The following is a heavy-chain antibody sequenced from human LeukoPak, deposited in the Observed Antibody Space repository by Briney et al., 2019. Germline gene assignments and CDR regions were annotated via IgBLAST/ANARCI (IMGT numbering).Heavy chain of an antibody. CDR3: ARDVRSRYDSSGYYYDP. Sequence: SETLSLTCTVSGGSISSYYWSWIRQPPGKGLEWIAYIYYSGSTNYNPSLKSRVTISVDTSKNQFSLKLSSVTAADTAVYYCARDVRSRYDSSGYYYDPWGQGTLVTVSS. J-gene: IGHJ5*02. D-gene: IGHD3-22*01. CDR1: GGSISSYY. V-gene: IGHV4-59*01. CDR2: IYYSGST.